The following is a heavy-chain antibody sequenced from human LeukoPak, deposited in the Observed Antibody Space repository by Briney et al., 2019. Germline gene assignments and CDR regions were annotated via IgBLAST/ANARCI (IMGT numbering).Heavy chain of an antibody. D-gene: IGHD2/OR15-2a*01. Sequence: GESLKIFCKGSGYSFTSYWIGCGRQMPGKGLEGMGMIYPGDSDTRYSPSFQRQGPISADKSISTPYLQWCSLKASDTAMYYCVRTTFSKLFEFDPWGQGTLVTVSS. CDR2: IYPGDSDT. CDR3: VRTTFSKLFEFDP. J-gene: IGHJ5*02. V-gene: IGHV5-51*01. CDR1: GYSFTSYW.